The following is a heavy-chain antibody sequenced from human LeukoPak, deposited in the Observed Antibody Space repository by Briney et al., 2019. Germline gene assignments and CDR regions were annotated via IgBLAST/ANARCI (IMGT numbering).Heavy chain of an antibody. J-gene: IGHJ4*02. CDR3: ARGGWYFAY. D-gene: IGHD6-19*01. V-gene: IGHV4-39*07. CDR1: GGSISSSSYY. CDR2: IYYSGNT. Sequence: PSETLSLTCTVSGGSISSSSYYWGWIRQPPGKGLEWIRTIYYSGNTYYNPSLKSRVTISVDMSKNQFSLRLSAVTAADTAVYYCARGGWYFAYWGQGTLVTVSS.